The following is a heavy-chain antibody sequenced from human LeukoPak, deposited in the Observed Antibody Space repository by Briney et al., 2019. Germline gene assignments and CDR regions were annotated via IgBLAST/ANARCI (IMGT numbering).Heavy chain of an antibody. CDR3: AKCCRGDADH. V-gene: IGHV3-30*02. CDR1: GFTFSSYG. D-gene: IGHD2-21*02. CDR2: IQFDGREE. J-gene: IGHJ4*02. Sequence: GGSLRLSCAASGFTFSSYGMHWVRQAPGMGLEWVAYIQFDGREENYADSVKGRFTASRDNSKNTLFLQMNSLRPEDTAVYYCAKCCRGDADHWGQGTLVTVSS.